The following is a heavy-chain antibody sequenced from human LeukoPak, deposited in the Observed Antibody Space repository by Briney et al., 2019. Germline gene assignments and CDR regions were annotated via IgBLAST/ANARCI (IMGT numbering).Heavy chain of an antibody. CDR1: EGTFSSYA. Sequence: SVKVSCKASEGTFSSYAISWVRQAPGQGLEWMGGIIPIFGTANYAQKFQGRVTITADESTSTAYMELSSLRSEDTAVYYCARVPLGRFLLHYYGMDVWGQGTTVTVSS. D-gene: IGHD3-3*01. CDR3: ARVPLGRFLLHYYGMDV. V-gene: IGHV1-69*13. CDR2: IIPIFGTA. J-gene: IGHJ6*02.